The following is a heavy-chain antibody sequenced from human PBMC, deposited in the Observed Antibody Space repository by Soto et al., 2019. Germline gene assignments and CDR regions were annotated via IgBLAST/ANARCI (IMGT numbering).Heavy chain of an antibody. CDR2: IYYSGST. V-gene: IGHV4-31*03. Sequence: SETLSLTCTVSGGSISSGGYYWSWIRQHPGKGLEWIGYIYYSGSTYYNPSLKSRVTISVDTSKNQFSLKLSSVTAADTAVYYCARDLSGYYYFDYWGQGTLVTVSS. CDR3: ARDLSGYYYFDY. J-gene: IGHJ4*02. CDR1: GGSISSGGYY. D-gene: IGHD3-22*01.